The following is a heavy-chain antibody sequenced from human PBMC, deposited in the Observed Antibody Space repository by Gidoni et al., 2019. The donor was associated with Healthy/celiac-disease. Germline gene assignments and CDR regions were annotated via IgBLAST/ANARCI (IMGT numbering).Heavy chain of an antibody. CDR1: GGTLSSYT. Sequence: QVQLVQSGAVVKKPGSSVKVSCKASGGTLSSYTISWVRQAPGQGLGWMGRIIPILGIANYAQKFQGRVTITADKSTSTAYMELSSLRSEDTAVYYCARGRRGPDGMDVWGQGTTVTVSS. CDR2: IIPILGIA. J-gene: IGHJ6*02. V-gene: IGHV1-69*02. CDR3: ARGRRGPDGMDV. D-gene: IGHD3-10*01.